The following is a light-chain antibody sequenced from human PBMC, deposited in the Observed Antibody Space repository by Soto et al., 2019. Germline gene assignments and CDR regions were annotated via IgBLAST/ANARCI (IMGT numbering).Light chain of an antibody. CDR1: SSNIGAGFD. Sequence: QAVVTQPPSVSGAPGQRVTISCTGSSSNIGAGFDVHWYHQIAGTAPKLLIYGNSNRPSGVPDRFSGSKSGTSASLAINGLQAEDEADYYCQSYDSSLSVVFGGGTKLTVL. J-gene: IGLJ2*01. V-gene: IGLV1-40*01. CDR3: QSYDSSLSVV. CDR2: GNS.